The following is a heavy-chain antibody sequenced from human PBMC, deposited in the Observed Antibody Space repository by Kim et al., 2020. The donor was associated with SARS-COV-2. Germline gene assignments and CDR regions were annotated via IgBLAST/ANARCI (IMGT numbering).Heavy chain of an antibody. CDR1: GGSFSGYY. Sequence: SETLSLTCAVYGGSFSGYYWSWIRQPPGKGLEWIGEINHSGSTNYNPSLKSRVTISVDTSKNQFSLKLSSVTAADTAVYYCARTDYGGTRLDYWGQGTLVTVSS. CDR3: ARTDYGGTRLDY. J-gene: IGHJ4*02. CDR2: INHSGST. V-gene: IGHV4-34*01. D-gene: IGHD4-17*01.